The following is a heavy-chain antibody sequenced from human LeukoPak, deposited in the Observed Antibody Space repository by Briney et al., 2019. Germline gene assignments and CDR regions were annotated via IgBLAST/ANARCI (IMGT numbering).Heavy chain of an antibody. Sequence: PGGSLRLSCAASGFTFSNYAMHWVRQAPGKGLEWVAVISSDGTNKYYADSVKGRFTISRDNSKNTLYVQLNSLRAEDTAVYSCASHYDTSGYHYFGFWGQGTLVTVSS. CDR3: ASHYDTSGYHYFGF. D-gene: IGHD3-22*01. CDR1: GFTFSNYA. V-gene: IGHV3-30-3*01. CDR2: ISSDGTNK. J-gene: IGHJ4*02.